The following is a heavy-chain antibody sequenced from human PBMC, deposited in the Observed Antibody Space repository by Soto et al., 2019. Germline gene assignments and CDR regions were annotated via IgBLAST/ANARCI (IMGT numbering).Heavy chain of an antibody. J-gene: IGHJ6*02. CDR2: INSDGSST. D-gene: IGHD1-26*01. CDR3: ARPLGSGSYYYYGMDV. CDR1: GFTFSSYW. V-gene: IGHV3-74*01. Sequence: LRLSCAASGFTFSSYWMHWVRQAPGKGLVWVSRINSDGSSTSYADSVKGRFTISRDNAKNTLYLQMNSLRAEDTAVYYCARPLGSGSYYYYGMDVWGQGTTVTVSS.